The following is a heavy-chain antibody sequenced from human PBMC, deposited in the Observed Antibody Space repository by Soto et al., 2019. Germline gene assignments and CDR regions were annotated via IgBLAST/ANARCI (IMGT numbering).Heavy chain of an antibody. CDR1: VCTFNNYI. Sequence: NVSSKASVCTFNNYIISVVRQATGQGLEWMGRIIPILGIANYAQKFQGRVMITADKSTSTAYMELSSLRSEDTAVYYCARASRSRDGYNQWGQGTLVTVSS. CDR2: IIPILGIA. CDR3: ARASRSRDGYNQ. V-gene: IGHV1-69*02. D-gene: IGHD2-2*01. J-gene: IGHJ4*02.